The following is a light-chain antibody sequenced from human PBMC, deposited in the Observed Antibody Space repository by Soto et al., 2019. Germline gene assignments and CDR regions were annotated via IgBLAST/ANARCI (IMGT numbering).Light chain of an antibody. CDR2: DAS. J-gene: IGKJ4*01. CDR1: QSLSSQ. Sequence: EIVLTQSPATLSLSPGERATLSCRASQSLSSQLAWYQQKPGQAPRLLIHDASNRATGIPARFSGSGSATDFTLTISSLEPEDFAVYYCQQRSNWPLTLGGGTKVDSK. V-gene: IGKV3-11*01. CDR3: QQRSNWPLT.